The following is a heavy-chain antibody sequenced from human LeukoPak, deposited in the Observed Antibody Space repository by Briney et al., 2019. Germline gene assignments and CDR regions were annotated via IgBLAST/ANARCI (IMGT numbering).Heavy chain of an antibody. CDR2: ISGSGGST. J-gene: IGHJ4*02. Sequence: GGSLRLSCAASGFTFSSYAMSWVRQAPGKGLEWVSAISGSGGSTYYADSEKGRFTISRDNSKNTLYLQMNSLRAEDTAVYYCASHPYSSSALFDYWGQGTLVTVSS. D-gene: IGHD6-6*01. V-gene: IGHV3-23*01. CDR1: GFTFSSYA. CDR3: ASHPYSSSALFDY.